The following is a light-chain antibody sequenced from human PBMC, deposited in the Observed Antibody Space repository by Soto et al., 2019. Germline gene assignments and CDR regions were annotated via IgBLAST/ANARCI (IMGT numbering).Light chain of an antibody. Sequence: DIQMTQSPSSLSASVGDRVTITCRACETISSSLNWYQQKPGKAPKLLIYGASSLQSGVPPTFSGSGSGTSFTLTISSLQPEDSATYYCQQSFTMPPTFGGGTKVEIK. CDR1: ETISSS. CDR2: GAS. V-gene: IGKV1-39*01. J-gene: IGKJ4*01. CDR3: QQSFTMPPT.